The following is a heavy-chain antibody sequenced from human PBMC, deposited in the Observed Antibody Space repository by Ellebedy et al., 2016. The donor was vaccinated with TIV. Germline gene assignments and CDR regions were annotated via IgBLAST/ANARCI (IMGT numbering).Heavy chain of an antibody. D-gene: IGHD5/OR15-5a*01. CDR1: GFTFSDYY. V-gene: IGHV3-11*03. CDR3: ARTCLDTYCS. Sequence: GGSLRLSXAASGFTFSDYYMIWIRQAPGKGLEYISYITNSRSYMNYADSVKGRFSISRDNAKNSLYLQMNSLSAEDTAVYYCARTCLDTYCSWGQGNLVTVSS. CDR2: ITNSRSYM. J-gene: IGHJ5*02.